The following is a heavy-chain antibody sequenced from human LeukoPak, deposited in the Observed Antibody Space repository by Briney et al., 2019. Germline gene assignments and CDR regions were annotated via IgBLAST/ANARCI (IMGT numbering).Heavy chain of an antibody. CDR3: ARVDYYDSSGLDY. CDR2: IYYSGST. CDR1: GGSISSYY. D-gene: IGHD3-22*01. V-gene: IGHV4-59*01. J-gene: IGHJ4*02. Sequence: SETLSLTCTVSGGSISSYYWSWIRQPPGKGLEWIGYIYYSGSTNYNPSLKSRVTISVDTSKNQFSLKLSSVTAADTAVYYCARVDYYDSSGLDYWGQGILVTVSS.